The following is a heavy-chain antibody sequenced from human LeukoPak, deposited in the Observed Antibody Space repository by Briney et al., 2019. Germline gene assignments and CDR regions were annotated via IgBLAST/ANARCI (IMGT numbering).Heavy chain of an antibody. Sequence: GASVKVSCKASGYTFTSYGISWVRQAPGQGLEWMGWISAYNGNTNYAQMLQGRVTMTTDTSTSTAYMELRSLRSDDTAVYYCARRGGPGLLWFGELLTGSWFDPWGQGTLVTVSS. D-gene: IGHD3-10*01. CDR3: ARRGGPGLLWFGELLTGSWFDP. V-gene: IGHV1-18*01. J-gene: IGHJ5*02. CDR2: ISAYNGNT. CDR1: GYTFTSYG.